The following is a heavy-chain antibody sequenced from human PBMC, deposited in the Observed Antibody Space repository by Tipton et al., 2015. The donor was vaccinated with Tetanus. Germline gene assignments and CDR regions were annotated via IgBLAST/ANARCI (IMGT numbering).Heavy chain of an antibody. J-gene: IGHJ3*02. CDR2: VHYSGST. V-gene: IGHV4-59*01. D-gene: IGHD6-19*01. CDR1: GGSISSYY. Sequence: TLPLTCTVSGGSISSYYWTWIRQPPGRGLEWIGYVHYSGSTNYSPSLRSRVTLSVDTSKNQFSLKLSSVTAADTAVYYCARIGWLQQNKPAFDIWGQGTVVTVSS. CDR3: ARIGWLQQNKPAFDI.